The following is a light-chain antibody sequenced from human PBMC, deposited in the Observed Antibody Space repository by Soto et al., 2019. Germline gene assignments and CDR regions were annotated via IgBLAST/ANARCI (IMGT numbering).Light chain of an antibody. J-gene: IGKJ1*01. V-gene: IGKV3-20*01. CDR3: QQYGSSSWT. CDR1: QSVSSSY. Sequence: EIVLTQSPGTLSLSPGERATLSCRASQSVSSSYLAWYQQKPGQAPRLLIYGTSSRATAIPDRFSGSGSGTDFTLTISRLEPEDCVVDYGQQYGSSSWTLGQGPNVEIK. CDR2: GTS.